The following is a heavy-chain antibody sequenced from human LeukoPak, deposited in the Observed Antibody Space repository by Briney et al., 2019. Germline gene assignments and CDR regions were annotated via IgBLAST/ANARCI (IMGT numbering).Heavy chain of an antibody. Sequence: GGSLRLSCAASGFTFSNYNMNWVRQAPGKGLEWVSSITTSSSYIYYADSVKRRFIISRDNVKNSLYLQMNSLRAEDTAVYYCARFGGVVTAGYFDYWGQGTLVTVSS. J-gene: IGHJ4*02. CDR3: ARFGGVVTAGYFDY. D-gene: IGHD2-21*02. V-gene: IGHV3-21*01. CDR1: GFTFSNYN. CDR2: ITTSSSYI.